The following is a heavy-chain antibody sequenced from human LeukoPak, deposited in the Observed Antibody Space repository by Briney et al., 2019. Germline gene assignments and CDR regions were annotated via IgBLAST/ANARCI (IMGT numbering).Heavy chain of an antibody. Sequence: GASVKVSCKASGYSFNSQGMNWVRQAPGQGLEWMGWINTDSGNPTNAQGFTGRFVLSLDSSVSTAYLQISNLMPEDTAKYYCAREILRFDIWGQGTMVTVSS. CDR3: AREILRFDI. CDR1: GYSFNSQG. J-gene: IGHJ3*02. V-gene: IGHV7-4-1*02. CDR2: INTDSGNP.